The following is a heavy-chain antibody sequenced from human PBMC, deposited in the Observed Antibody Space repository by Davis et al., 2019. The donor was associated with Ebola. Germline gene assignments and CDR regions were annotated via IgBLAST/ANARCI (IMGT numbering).Heavy chain of an antibody. Sequence: GGSLRLSCRDSGFNFNTYGMIWVRQAPGKGLDWVASMIVSGDVHYGDSVQGRFIISRDNSKNTLYLQMNSLRGDDTAIYHCARGPFYMDVWGQGTAVTVSS. CDR3: ARGPFYMDV. V-gene: IGHV3-23*01. CDR2: MIVSGDV. J-gene: IGHJ6*02. CDR1: GFNFNTYG.